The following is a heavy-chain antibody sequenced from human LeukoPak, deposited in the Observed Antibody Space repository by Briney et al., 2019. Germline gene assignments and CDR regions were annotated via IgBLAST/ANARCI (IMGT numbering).Heavy chain of an antibody. Sequence: ASVKVSCKASGGTFSSYTISWVRQAPGQGLEWMGRIIPILGIANYAQKFQGRVTITADKSTSTAYMELSSPRSEDTAVYYCARVQEVGAFDYWGQGTLVTVSS. D-gene: IGHD1-26*01. V-gene: IGHV1-69*02. J-gene: IGHJ4*02. CDR3: ARVQEVGAFDY. CDR2: IIPILGIA. CDR1: GGTFSSYT.